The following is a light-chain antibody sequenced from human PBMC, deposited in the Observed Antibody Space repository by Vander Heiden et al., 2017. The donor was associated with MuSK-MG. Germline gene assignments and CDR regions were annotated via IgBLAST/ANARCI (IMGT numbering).Light chain of an antibody. CDR2: DAS. Sequence: IVLTQSPVPLSLSPGERATLSCRASQSVSSYLAWYQQKPGQAPRLLIYDASNRATCIPARFSGSGYGTDFTLTISSREPEDFAVYYCQQPSNWPPLTFGGGTKVEIK. J-gene: IGKJ4*01. CDR1: QSVSSY. CDR3: QQPSNWPPLT. V-gene: IGKV3-11*01.